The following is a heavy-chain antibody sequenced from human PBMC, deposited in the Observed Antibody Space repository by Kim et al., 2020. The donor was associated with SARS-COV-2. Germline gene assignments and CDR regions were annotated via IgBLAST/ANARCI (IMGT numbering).Heavy chain of an antibody. CDR3: ARAASGEAVAGIDY. V-gene: IGHV6-1*01. D-gene: IGHD6-19*01. J-gene: IGHJ4*02. Sequence: AVSVKSRITINPDTSKNQFSLQLNSVTPEDTAVYYCARAASGEAVAGIDYWGQGTLVTVSS.